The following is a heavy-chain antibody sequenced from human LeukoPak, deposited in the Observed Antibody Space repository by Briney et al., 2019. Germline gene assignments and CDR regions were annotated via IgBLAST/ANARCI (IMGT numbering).Heavy chain of an antibody. CDR2: IYTSGST. CDR3: ARASGNSDH. CDR1: GGSISSGSYY. Sequence: SETLSLTCTVSGGSISSGSYYWSWIRQPAGKGLEWIGRIYTSGSTNYNPSLKSRVTISVDTSKNQFSLKLSSVTAADTAVYYCARASGNSDHWGQGTLVTVSS. J-gene: IGHJ5*02. V-gene: IGHV4-61*02. D-gene: IGHD4-23*01.